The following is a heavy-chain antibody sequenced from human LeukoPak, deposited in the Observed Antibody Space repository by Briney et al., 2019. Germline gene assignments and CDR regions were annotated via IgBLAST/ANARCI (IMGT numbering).Heavy chain of an antibody. V-gene: IGHV4-39*01. D-gene: IGHD2-15*01. J-gene: IGHJ4*02. CDR3: ARHLVDTPPSY. CDR2: IYYSGST. Sequence: SETLSLTCTVSGGSISSSSYYWGWIRQPPGKGLEWIGSIYYSGSTYYNPSLKSRVTISVDTSKNQFSLKLSSVTAADTAVYYCARHLVDTPPSYWGQGTLSPSPQ. CDR1: GGSISSSSYY.